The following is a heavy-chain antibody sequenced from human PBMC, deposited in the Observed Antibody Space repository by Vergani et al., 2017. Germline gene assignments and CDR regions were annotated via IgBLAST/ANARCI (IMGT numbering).Heavy chain of an antibody. CDR2: IYYSGST. CDR3: ATLGIQLWMHFDY. Sequence: QLQLQESGPGLVKPSETLSLTCTVSGGSISSSSYYWGWIRQPPGKGLEWIGSIYYSGSTYYNPSLKSRVTISVDTSKNQLSLKLSSVTAADTAVYYCATLGIQLWMHFDYGGQGTLVTVSS. J-gene: IGHJ4*02. D-gene: IGHD5-18*01. CDR1: GGSISSSSYY. V-gene: IGHV4-39*01.